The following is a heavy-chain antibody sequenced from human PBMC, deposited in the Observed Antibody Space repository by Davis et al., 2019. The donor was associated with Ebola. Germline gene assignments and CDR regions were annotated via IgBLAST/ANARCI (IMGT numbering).Heavy chain of an antibody. CDR1: GFTFSSYS. CDR2: ISSSSSYI. J-gene: IGHJ4*02. D-gene: IGHD1-26*01. Sequence: GESLKISCAASGFTFSSYSMNWVRQAPGKGLEWVSSISSSSSYIYYADSVKGRFTISRDNAKNSLYLQMNSLRAEDTAVYYCARSAIVWELRGEDYWGQGTLVTVSS. V-gene: IGHV3-21*04. CDR3: ARSAIVWELRGEDY.